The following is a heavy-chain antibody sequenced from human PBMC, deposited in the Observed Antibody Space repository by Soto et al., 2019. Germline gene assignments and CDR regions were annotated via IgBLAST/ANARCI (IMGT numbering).Heavy chain of an antibody. CDR2: IIPIFGTA. V-gene: IGHV1-69*13. D-gene: IGHD3-9*01. CDR3: ARWDLRVLRYFDWSESYYYGMDV. Sequence: GASVKVSCKASGGTFSSYAISWVRQAPGQGLEWMGGIIPIFGTANYAQKFQGRVTITADESTSTAYMELSSLRSEDTAVYYCARWDLRVLRYFDWSESYYYGMDVWGQGTTVTVSS. J-gene: IGHJ6*02. CDR1: GGTFSSYA.